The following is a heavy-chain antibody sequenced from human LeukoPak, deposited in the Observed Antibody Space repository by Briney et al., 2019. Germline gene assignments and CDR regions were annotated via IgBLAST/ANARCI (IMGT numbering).Heavy chain of an antibody. D-gene: IGHD2-2*01. J-gene: IGHJ4*02. V-gene: IGHV3-21*01. CDR1: GFTFSSYT. CDR2: ISSSSSYI. CDR3: AGVRCSSNSCFPDY. Sequence: PGGSLRLSCAASGFTFSSYTMNWVRQAPGKGLEWVSSISSSSSYIYYADSVKGRFTISRDNAKNSLYLQMNSLRAEDTAVYYCAGVRCSSNSCFPDYWGQGTLVTVSS.